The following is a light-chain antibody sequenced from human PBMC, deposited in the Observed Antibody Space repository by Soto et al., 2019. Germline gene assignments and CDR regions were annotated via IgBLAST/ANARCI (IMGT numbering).Light chain of an antibody. Sequence: DIQITQSPSTLSASVGDRVTITCRAIQSISSWLAWYRQKPGKAPKLLIYDGSSFDSGVPSRFTCSGAGPECTRPISSLQPDDVATDDCQQYNSYFRTFGQGTKVDI. CDR3: QQYNSYFRT. J-gene: IGKJ1*01. CDR2: DGS. V-gene: IGKV1-5*01. CDR1: QSISSW.